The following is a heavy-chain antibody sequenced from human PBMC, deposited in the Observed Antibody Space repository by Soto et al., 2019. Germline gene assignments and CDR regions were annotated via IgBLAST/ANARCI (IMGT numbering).Heavy chain of an antibody. CDR2: ISYDGSKK. D-gene: IGHD3-22*01. J-gene: IGHJ4*02. CDR1: GFTFSSYG. CDR3: AKAWPMYYYDSSGLFEY. V-gene: IGHV3-30*18. Sequence: QVQLVESGGGVVQPGRSLRLSCAASGFTFSSYGMHWVRQAPGKGLEWVAVISYDGSKKYYVDSVQGRFTISRDNSKNTLFLQMNRLRAGDTAVYYCAKAWPMYYYDSSGLFEYWGQGTLVTVSS.